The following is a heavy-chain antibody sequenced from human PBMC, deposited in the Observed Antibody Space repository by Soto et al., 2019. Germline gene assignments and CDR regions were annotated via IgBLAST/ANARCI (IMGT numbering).Heavy chain of an antibody. CDR1: GFSLSTTGMG. D-gene: IGHD6-13*01. CDR3: AHRPWYAFEP. J-gene: IGHJ5*02. Sequence: QITLKESGPTLVKPTQTLTLTCTFSGFSLSTTGMGVGWIRQPPGKALEWLALIYWDGEKRYSPSLKSRLTITKDTSKNQEVLTMTNMDPVDTATYYCAHRPWYAFEPWGQGILVTVSS. V-gene: IGHV2-5*02. CDR2: IYWDGEK.